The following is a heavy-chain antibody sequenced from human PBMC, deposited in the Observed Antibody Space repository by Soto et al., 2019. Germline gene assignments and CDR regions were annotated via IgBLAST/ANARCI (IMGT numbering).Heavy chain of an antibody. CDR1: GDFITSNNYY. Sequence: PSETLSLTCTVSGDFITSNNYYWGWIRQPPGKGLEWIGSFYYSGSTYYNPSLRSRVTMSVDTSKNQFSLKLNSVTAADTAVYYCASHPRSPSIAAAGRWGQGALVTVSS. CDR3: ASHPRSPSIAAAGR. CDR2: FYYSGST. V-gene: IGHV4-39*01. D-gene: IGHD6-13*01. J-gene: IGHJ4*02.